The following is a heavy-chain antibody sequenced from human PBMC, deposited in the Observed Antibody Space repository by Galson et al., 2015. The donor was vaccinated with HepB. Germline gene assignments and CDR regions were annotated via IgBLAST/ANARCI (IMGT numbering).Heavy chain of an antibody. CDR3: ARSRSSWWPYFDY. D-gene: IGHD6-13*01. J-gene: IGHJ4*02. CDR2: IYSGGNT. Sequence: LRLSCAASGFTVSNNYMSWVRQPPGKGLQWVSLIYSGGNTYYADSVKGRFTISRHNAKNTLYLQMNSLRPEDTAVYYCARSRSSWWPYFDYWGQGTLVTVSS. V-gene: IGHV3-53*04. CDR1: GFTVSNNY.